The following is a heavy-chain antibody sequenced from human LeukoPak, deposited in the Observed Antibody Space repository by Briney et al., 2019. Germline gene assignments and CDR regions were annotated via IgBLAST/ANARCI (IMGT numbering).Heavy chain of an antibody. D-gene: IGHD6-19*01. CDR3: ARGRYSSGWYKSPPSFDY. V-gene: IGHV4-34*01. J-gene: IGHJ4*02. CDR2: INHSGST. CDR1: GGSFSGYY. Sequence: SETLSLTCAVYGGSFSGYYWSWIRQPPGKGLEWIGEINHSGSTNYNPSLKSRVTISVDTSKNQFSLKLSSVTAADTAVYYCARGRYSSGWYKSPPSFDYWGQGTLVTVSS.